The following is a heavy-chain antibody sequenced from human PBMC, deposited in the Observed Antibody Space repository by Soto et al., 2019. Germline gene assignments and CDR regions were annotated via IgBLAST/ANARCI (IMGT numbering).Heavy chain of an antibody. CDR2: IKQDGSEK. Sequence: GGSLRLSCAASGFTFSSYWMSWVRQAPGRGLEWVANIKQDGSEKYYVDSVKGRFTISRDNAKNSLYLQMNSLRAEDTAVYYCAVTRIDFWSGYPEIDYWGQGTLVTVSS. CDR3: AVTRIDFWSGYPEIDY. CDR1: GFTFSSYW. J-gene: IGHJ4*02. V-gene: IGHV3-7*01. D-gene: IGHD3-3*01.